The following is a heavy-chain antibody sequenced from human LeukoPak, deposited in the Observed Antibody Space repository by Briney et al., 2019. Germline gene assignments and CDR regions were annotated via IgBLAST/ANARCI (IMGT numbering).Heavy chain of an antibody. V-gene: IGHV3-21*01. D-gene: IGHD3-16*01. CDR1: GFTFSSYS. J-gene: IGHJ4*02. Sequence: GGSLRLSCAASGFTFSSYSMNWVRQAPGQGLEWVSIISRDSRTIFYADSVKGRFTVSRDNAKNSLYLQMNSLRAEDTAVYYCATSPPGGPIDNWGQGTLVAVSS. CDR3: ATSPPGGPIDN. CDR2: ISRDSRTI.